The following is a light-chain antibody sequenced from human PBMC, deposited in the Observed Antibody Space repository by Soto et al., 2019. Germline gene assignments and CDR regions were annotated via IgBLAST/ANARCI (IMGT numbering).Light chain of an antibody. V-gene: IGKV4-1*01. CDR1: QSVLYSSNNKNY. Sequence: DIVMTQSPDSLAVSLGERATINCKSSQSVLYSSNNKNYLAWYQQKPGQPPKLFIYWASTRESGVPDRFSGSGSGTDFTLTISSLQAEDVAVYYCQRCDNIALTFGGGTKVEIK. CDR3: QRCDNIALT. J-gene: IGKJ4*01. CDR2: WAS.